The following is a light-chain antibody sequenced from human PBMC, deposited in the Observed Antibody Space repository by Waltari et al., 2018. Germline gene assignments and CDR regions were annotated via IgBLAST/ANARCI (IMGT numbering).Light chain of an antibody. CDR2: SSS. CDR3: QQYGTSPWT. J-gene: IGKJ1*01. CDR1: QSVYTTY. V-gene: IGKV3-20*01. Sequence: IVLTQSPATLSLSPGQRATLSCRASQSVYTTYLAWYQQKPGQAPRLLIYSSSNRATGIPDRFGGSGSGTDFTLTISRLEPGDFAVYYCQQYGTSPWTFGQGTKVEIK.